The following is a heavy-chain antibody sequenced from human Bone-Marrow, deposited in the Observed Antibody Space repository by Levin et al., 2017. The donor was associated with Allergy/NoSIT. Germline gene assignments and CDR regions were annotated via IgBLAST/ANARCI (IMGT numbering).Heavy chain of an antibody. D-gene: IGHD3-22*01. CDR2: INSDGSST. CDR1: GFTFSSYW. CDR3: ARPLYDDSSGYPYYFDY. V-gene: IGHV3-74*01. Sequence: GESLKISCAASGFTFSSYWMHWVRQPPGKGLVWVSRINSDGSSTTYADSVKGRFTISRDNAKNTLYLQMNSLRAEDTAVYYCARPLYDDSSGYPYYFDYWGQGTLVTVSS. J-gene: IGHJ4*02.